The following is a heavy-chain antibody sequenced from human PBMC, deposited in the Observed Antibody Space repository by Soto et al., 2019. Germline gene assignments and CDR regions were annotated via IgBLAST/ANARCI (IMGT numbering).Heavy chain of an antibody. V-gene: IGHV4-61*05. CDR1: GDTISTGGYT. CDR3: ARHDWLDP. Sequence: SETLSLTCDVSGDTISTGGYTWAWIRQPPGKALEWIGYVYYSGNTNYNPSLKSRVTISVDTSKNTLYLQMNSLRAEDTAVYFCARHDWLDPWGQGTLVTVSS. J-gene: IGHJ5*02. CDR2: VYYSGNT.